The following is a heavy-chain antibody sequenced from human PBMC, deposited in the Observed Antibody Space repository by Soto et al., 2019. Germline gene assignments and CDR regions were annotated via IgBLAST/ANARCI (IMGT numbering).Heavy chain of an antibody. CDR3: ARSWFLEWFFDY. V-gene: IGHV1-2*04. CDR1: GYTFTGYY. J-gene: IGHJ4*02. Sequence: ASVKVSYKASGYTFTGYYMHWVRQAPGQGLEWMGWINPNSGGTNYAQKFQGWVTMTRATSISTAYMELSRLRSDDTAVYYCARSWFLEWFFDYWGQGTLVTVSS. CDR2: INPNSGGT. D-gene: IGHD3-3*01.